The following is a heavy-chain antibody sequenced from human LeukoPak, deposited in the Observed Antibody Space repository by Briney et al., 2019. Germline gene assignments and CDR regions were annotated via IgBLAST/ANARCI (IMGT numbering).Heavy chain of an antibody. V-gene: IGHV4-30-2*01. Sequence: SQTLSLTCTVSGGSISSGGYYWSWIRQPPGKGLEWIGYIYHSGSTYYNPSLKSRVTISVDRSKNQFSLKLSSVTAADTAVYYCARSRGVSKVLYYFDYWGQGTLVTVSS. J-gene: IGHJ4*02. D-gene: IGHD3-10*01. CDR3: ARSRGVSKVLYYFDY. CDR1: GGSISSGGYY. CDR2: IYHSGST.